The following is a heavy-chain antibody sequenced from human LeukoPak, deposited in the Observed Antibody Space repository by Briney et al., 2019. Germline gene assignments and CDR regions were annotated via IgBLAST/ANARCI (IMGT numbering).Heavy chain of an antibody. CDR2: ISSSGSTI. CDR3: ARGTYIVGLPDAFDI. V-gene: IGHV3-48*03. Sequence: GGSLRLSCAASGFTFSSYEMNWVRQAPGKGLEWVSYISSSGSTIYYADSVKGRFTISRDNAKNSLYLQMNSLRPEDTAVYYCARGTYIVGLPDAFDIWGQGTMVTVSS. J-gene: IGHJ3*02. CDR1: GFTFSSYE. D-gene: IGHD1-26*01.